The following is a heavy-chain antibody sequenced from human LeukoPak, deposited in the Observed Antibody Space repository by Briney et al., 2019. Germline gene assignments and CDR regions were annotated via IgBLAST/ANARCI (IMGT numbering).Heavy chain of an antibody. J-gene: IGHJ4*02. CDR2: INPNSGGT. V-gene: IGHV1-2*02. D-gene: IGHD5-24*01. Sequence: GASVKVSCKASGYTFTGYYMHWVRQAPGQGLEWMGWINPNSGGTNYAQKFQGRVTMTRDTSISTAYMELSRLRSDDTAVYYCARHTSRDGYNGGDYWGQGTLVTVSS. CDR3: ARHTSRDGYNGGDY. CDR1: GYTFTGYY.